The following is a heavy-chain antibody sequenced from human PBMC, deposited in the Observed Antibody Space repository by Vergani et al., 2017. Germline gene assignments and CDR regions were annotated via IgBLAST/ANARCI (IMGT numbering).Heavy chain of an antibody. V-gene: IGHV3-53*04. CDR1: GFTFSACP. J-gene: IGHJ6*02. CDR2: IYSGGST. Sequence: EVQLLQSGGGVIQPGGSVRLSCAASGFTFSACPMTWVRQAPGKGLEWVSAIYSGGSTYYADSVKGRFTISRHNSKNTLYLQMNSLRAEDTAVYYCARDRVDIVATTTYYYYYYGMDVWGQGTTVTVSS. D-gene: IGHD5-12*01. CDR3: ARDRVDIVATTTYYYYYYGMDV.